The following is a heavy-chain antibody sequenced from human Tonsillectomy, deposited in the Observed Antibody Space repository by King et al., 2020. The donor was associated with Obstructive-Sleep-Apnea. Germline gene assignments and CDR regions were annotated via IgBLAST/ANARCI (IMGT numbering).Heavy chain of an antibody. CDR3: ARPSSYGGDY. J-gene: IGHJ4*02. CDR2: IDHSDSVT. Sequence: DVQLVESGAEVKKPGESLRISCKGSGYSFTSYWISWVRQMPGKGMEWMGRIDHSDSVTNYSPSFHGHVTISPDKSISTAYLQWRSLKASDTAMYYCARPSSYGGDYWGQGTLVTVSS. V-gene: IGHV5-10-1*01. CDR1: GYSFTSYW. D-gene: IGHD4-23*01.